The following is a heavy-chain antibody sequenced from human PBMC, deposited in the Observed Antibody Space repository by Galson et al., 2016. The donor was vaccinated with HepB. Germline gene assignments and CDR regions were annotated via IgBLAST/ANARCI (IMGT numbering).Heavy chain of an antibody. Sequence: SLRLSCAASGVSIADYGMHWVRQAPGKGLEWVSGISWNTDSIDYVENVKGRFTSSRDNAKNSLYLQMNSLRTEDTALYYCAKDRDEDAGGFDKWGQGTLVTVSS. V-gene: IGHV3-9*01. CDR1: GVSIADYG. CDR2: ISWNTDSI. J-gene: IGHJ4*02. D-gene: IGHD2-15*01. CDR3: AKDRDEDAGGFDK.